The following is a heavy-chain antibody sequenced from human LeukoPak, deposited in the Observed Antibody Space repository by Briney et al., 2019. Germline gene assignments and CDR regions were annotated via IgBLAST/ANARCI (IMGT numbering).Heavy chain of an antibody. CDR1: GFTFSSYW. CDR2: IKEDGGDK. CDR3: ARLWRMALDY. D-gene: IGHD3-16*01. J-gene: IGHJ4*02. V-gene: IGHV3-7*05. Sequence: GGSLRLSCAASGFTFSSYWMSWVRQAPGTGLEWVANIKEDGGDKYYADSVKGRFTVSRDNAKNSLYLQMNSLRAEDTAVYYCARLWRMALDYWGQGTLVTVSS.